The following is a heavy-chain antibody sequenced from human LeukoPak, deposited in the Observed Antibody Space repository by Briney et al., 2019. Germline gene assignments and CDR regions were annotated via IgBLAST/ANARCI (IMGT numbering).Heavy chain of an antibody. V-gene: IGHV3-23*01. D-gene: IGHD6-19*01. CDR1: GFTFSSYA. CDR2: VSGGGVTT. CDR3: PKQSYASGWNPFDY. J-gene: IGHJ4*02. Sequence: GGSLRLSCAAPGFTFSSYAMSWVRQAPGKGLEWVSTVSGGGVTTYYADSAKGRFTISRDNSKNTLYLQMNSLTAEDTAVYYCPKQSYASGWNPFDYWGQGILVTVSS.